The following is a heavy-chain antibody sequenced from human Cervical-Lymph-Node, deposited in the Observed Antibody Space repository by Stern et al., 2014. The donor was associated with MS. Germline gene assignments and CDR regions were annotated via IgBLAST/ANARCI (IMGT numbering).Heavy chain of an antibody. CDR3: ARAPRVTRDYYGMDV. Sequence: VELIESGAEVKKPGSSVKVSCKASGGTFSSYAISWVRQAPGQGLEWMGRIIPIFGTANYAQKFQGRVTITADESTSTADMELSSLRAEDTAVYYCARAPRVTRDYYGMDVWGQGTTVTVSS. D-gene: IGHD2-21*02. CDR2: IIPIFGTA. J-gene: IGHJ6*02. V-gene: IGHV1-69*18. CDR1: GGTFSSYA.